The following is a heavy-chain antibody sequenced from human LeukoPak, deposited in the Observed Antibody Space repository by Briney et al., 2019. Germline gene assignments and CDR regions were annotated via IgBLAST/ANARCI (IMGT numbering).Heavy chain of an antibody. CDR3: ARDGGAAGLYFDL. CDR2: IKYDGTEK. V-gene: IGHV3-7*01. CDR1: GFTFSDYW. D-gene: IGHD6-13*01. Sequence: GGSLRLSCAVSGFTFSDYWMNWVRQAPGKGLEWVASIKYDGTEKSYVDSVKGRFTISRDNPRNSLYLQMSSLRAEDTAVYLCARDGGAAGLYFDLWGQGTLVTVSS. J-gene: IGHJ4*01.